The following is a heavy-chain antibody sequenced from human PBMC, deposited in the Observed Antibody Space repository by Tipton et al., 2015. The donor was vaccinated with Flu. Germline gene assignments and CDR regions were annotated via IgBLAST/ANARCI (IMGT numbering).Heavy chain of an antibody. CDR3: ARDRVASGYFDY. J-gene: IGHJ4*02. Sequence: TLSLTCAVSGGSINSYYWSWVRQSPGKGLEWIGYIYYSGGTYYNPSLKSRVTILVDTSKTQFSLKLSSVTAADTAVYYCARDRVASGYFDYWGQGILVTVSS. CDR2: IYYSGGT. V-gene: IGHV4-59*01. CDR1: GGSINSYY. D-gene: IGHD2-15*01.